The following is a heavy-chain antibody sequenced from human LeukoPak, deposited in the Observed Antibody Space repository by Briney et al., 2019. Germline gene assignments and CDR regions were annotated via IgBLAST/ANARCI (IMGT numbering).Heavy chain of an antibody. D-gene: IGHD1-1*01. V-gene: IGHV4-31*03. J-gene: IGHJ4*02. CDR2: IYYSGST. CDR3: ASSNWKGADY. CDR1: GGSISSGGYY. Sequence: SQTLSLTCTVSGGSISSGGYYWSWTRQHPGKGLEWIGYIYYSGSTYYNPSLKSRVTISVDTSKNQFSLKLSSVTAADTAVYYCASSNWKGADYWGQGTLVTVSS.